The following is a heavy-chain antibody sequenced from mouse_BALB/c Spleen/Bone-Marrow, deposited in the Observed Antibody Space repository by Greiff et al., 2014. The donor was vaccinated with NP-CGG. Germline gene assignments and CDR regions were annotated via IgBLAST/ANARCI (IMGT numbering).Heavy chain of an antibody. Sequence: DVMLVESGGGLVQPGGSLKLSCAASGFTFSSYTMSWVRQTPEKRLEWVAYISNGGGSTYYPDTVKGRFTISRDNAKNTLYLQMSSLKSEDTAMYYCARHGGGRGYYFDYWGQGTTLTVSS. CDR1: GFTFSSYT. V-gene: IGHV5-12-2*01. CDR2: ISNGGGST. CDR3: ARHGGGRGYYFDY. J-gene: IGHJ2*01. D-gene: IGHD1-1*02.